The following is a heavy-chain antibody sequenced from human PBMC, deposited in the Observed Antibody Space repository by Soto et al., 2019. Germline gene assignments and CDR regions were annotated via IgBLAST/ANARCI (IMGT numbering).Heavy chain of an antibody. CDR2: ISTTSSYT. V-gene: IGHV3-11*05. CDR1: GFMFSDYY. D-gene: IGHD3-10*01. J-gene: IGHJ6*02. CDR3: ARGGVLTNVYSYYGMDV. Sequence: QVQLVESGGGLVKPGGSLRLSCVASGFMFSDYYMSWIRQAPGKGLEYISCISTTSSYTNYADSVEGRFTISRDNAKESVYLQLNSLRLEDTAVYYCARGGVLTNVYSYYGMDVWGQGTMVTVSS.